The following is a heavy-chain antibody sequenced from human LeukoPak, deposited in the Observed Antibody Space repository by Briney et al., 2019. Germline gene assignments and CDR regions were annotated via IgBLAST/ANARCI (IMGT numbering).Heavy chain of an antibody. CDR1: GFTFSSYG. CDR3: AKGGAKGWNAYIDY. J-gene: IGHJ4*02. V-gene: IGHV3-30*18. Sequence: PGRSLRLSCAAAGFTFSSYGMHWVRQAPGKGLEWVAVISYDGSNKYYADSVKGRFTISRENSKNTLDLQMTSLRAEDTAVYYWAKGGAKGWNAYIDYWGQGTLVTASS. D-gene: IGHD1-1*01. CDR2: ISYDGSNK.